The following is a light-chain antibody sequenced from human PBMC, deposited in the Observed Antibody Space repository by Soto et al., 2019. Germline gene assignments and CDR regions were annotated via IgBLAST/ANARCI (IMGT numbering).Light chain of an antibody. CDR2: DAS. Sequence: EIVLTQCPATLSLSPGERATLSCRASQSVSSYLSWYQQKPGQAHRLLIYDASNRATGIPARFSGSGSGTDCTLTIGSLEPDDFAVYYGQERSNWPFTFGPGTQVYIK. J-gene: IGKJ3*01. CDR1: QSVSSY. V-gene: IGKV3-11*01. CDR3: QERSNWPFT.